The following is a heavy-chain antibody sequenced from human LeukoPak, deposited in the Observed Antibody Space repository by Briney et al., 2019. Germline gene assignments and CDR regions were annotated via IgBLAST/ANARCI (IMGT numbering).Heavy chain of an antibody. CDR1: GGSISSSSYY. V-gene: IGHV4-39*01. D-gene: IGHD6-13*01. J-gene: IGHJ4*02. CDR2: IYYSGST. Sequence: PSETLSLTCSVSGGSISSSSYYWGWIRQPPGKGLEWIGSIYYSGSTYYNPSLKSRVTISVDTSKNQFSLKLSSVTAADTAVYYCARRVWVAAASPYFDYWGQGTLVTVSS. CDR3: ARRVWVAAASPYFDY.